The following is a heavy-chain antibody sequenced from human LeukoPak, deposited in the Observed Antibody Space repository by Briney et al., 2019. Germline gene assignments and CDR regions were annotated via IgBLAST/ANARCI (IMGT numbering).Heavy chain of an antibody. CDR3: AKDMDTLVPHNAFDI. CDR1: GFTFSSYA. J-gene: IGHJ3*02. D-gene: IGHD6-13*01. CDR2: ISWNSGSI. Sequence: PGGSLRLSCAASGFTFSSYAMHWVRQAPGKGLEWVSGISWNSGSIGYADSVKGRFTISRDNAKNSLYLQMNSLRAEDTALYYCAKDMDTLVPHNAFDIWGQGTMVTVSS. V-gene: IGHV3-9*01.